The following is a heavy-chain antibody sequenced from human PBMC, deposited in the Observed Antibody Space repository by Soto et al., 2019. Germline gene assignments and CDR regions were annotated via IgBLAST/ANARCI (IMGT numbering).Heavy chain of an antibody. Sequence: QVQLVQSGAEVKKPGSSVKVSCKASGGTFSSYAINWVRQAPGQGLEWMGGIIPIFGAANYAQKFQGRVTITADESTSTAYMELSSLRSEDTAVYYCARVWHLLPDYGDYDWVPRSGYYAMDVWGQGTTVTVSS. V-gene: IGHV1-69*01. D-gene: IGHD4-17*01. J-gene: IGHJ6*02. CDR2: IIPIFGAA. CDR1: GGTFSSYA. CDR3: ARVWHLLPDYGDYDWVPRSGYYAMDV.